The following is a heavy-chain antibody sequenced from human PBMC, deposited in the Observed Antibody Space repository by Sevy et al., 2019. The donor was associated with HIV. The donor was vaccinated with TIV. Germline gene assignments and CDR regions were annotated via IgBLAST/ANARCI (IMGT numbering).Heavy chain of an antibody. CDR1: GFTFSSYA. CDR2: ISHSGDST. Sequence: GGSLRLSCAASGFTFSSYAMSWVRQAPGTGLEWVSAISHSGDSTYYADSVKGRFTISRDNSKNTLYLEMNSLRAEDTAVYYCAKGTLVVPTVIYYYYGMAVWGQRTTVTVSS. CDR3: AKGTLVVPTVIYYYYGMAV. V-gene: IGHV3-23*01. D-gene: IGHD2-2*02. J-gene: IGHJ6*02.